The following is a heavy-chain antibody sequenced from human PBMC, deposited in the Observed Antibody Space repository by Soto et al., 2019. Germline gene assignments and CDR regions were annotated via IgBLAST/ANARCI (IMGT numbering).Heavy chain of an antibody. V-gene: IGHV3-33*01. CDR3: ARDIGGDYGGDYFDY. CDR1: GFTFSSYG. J-gene: IGHJ4*02. Sequence: GGSLRLSCAASGFTFSSYGMHWVRQAPGKGLEWVAVIWYDGSNKYYADSVKGRFTISRDNSKNTLYLQMNSLRAEDTAVYYCARDIGGDYGGDYFDYWGQGTLVTVSS. D-gene: IGHD4-17*01. CDR2: IWYDGSNK.